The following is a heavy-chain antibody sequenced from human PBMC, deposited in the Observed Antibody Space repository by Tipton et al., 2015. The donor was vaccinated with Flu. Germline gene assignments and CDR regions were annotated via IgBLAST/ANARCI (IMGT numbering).Heavy chain of an antibody. CDR1: GYSLTSYW. D-gene: IGHD3-16*01. Sequence: QLVQSGAELKKPGESLKISCKGSGYSLTSYWIGWVRQMPGKGLEWMGIVYPGDYDTRSSPSFQGQVTISVDKSISTAYLQWSSLKASDTAIYYCARHGGGPSPFDLWGQGTLATVSS. CDR3: ARHGGGPSPFDL. CDR2: VYPGDYDT. J-gene: IGHJ4*02. V-gene: IGHV5-51*01.